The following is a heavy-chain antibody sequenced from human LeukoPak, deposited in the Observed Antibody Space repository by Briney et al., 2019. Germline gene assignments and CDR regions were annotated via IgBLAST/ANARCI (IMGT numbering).Heavy chain of an antibody. Sequence: PGGSLRLSCAASGLTLSYFWMSWVRQAPGKGLEWVANINEDGSATYYVDFVKGQFTISRDNAKNSLYLQMNSLRAEDTAVYYCAPKGGDYWGQGTLVTVSS. CDR3: APKGGDY. D-gene: IGHD3-16*01. V-gene: IGHV3-7*01. CDR1: GLTLSYFW. CDR2: INEDGSAT. J-gene: IGHJ4*02.